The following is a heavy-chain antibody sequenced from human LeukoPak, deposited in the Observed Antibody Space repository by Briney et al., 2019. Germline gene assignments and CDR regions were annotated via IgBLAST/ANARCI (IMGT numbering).Heavy chain of an antibody. V-gene: IGHV4-30-4*01. CDR3: AREGDYGDYHLDY. D-gene: IGHD4-17*01. Sequence: SGTLSLTCAVSGGSISSSTWWSWIRQPPGKGLEWIGYIYYSGSTYYNPSLKSRVTISVDTSKNQFSLRLNSVTAADTAVYYCAREGDYGDYHLDYWGQGTLVTVSS. CDR2: IYYSGST. J-gene: IGHJ4*02. CDR1: GGSISSSTW.